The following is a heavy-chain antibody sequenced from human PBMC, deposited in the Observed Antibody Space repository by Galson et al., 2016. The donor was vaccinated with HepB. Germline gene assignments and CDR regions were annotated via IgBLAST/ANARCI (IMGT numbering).Heavy chain of an antibody. D-gene: IGHD3-3*01. J-gene: IGHJ4*02. CDR3: VKEGGAEVFW. V-gene: IGHV3-64D*06. CDR2: ITTNGDNT. Sequence: SLRLSCAGSGFTFSKHHMHWVRQAPGKGLEYVSGITTNGDNTWYADFVRGRFTISRDNSKNTRYLQMSSLTSEDTAVFDCVKEGGAEVFWWGQGTLVTVSS. CDR1: GFTFSKHH.